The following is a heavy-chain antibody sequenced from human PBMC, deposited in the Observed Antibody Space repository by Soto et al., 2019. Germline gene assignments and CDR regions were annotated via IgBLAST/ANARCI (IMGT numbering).Heavy chain of an antibody. J-gene: IGHJ4*02. D-gene: IGHD1-26*01. Sequence: PGGSLRLSCTASVFTFNTHRMHWVRQAPGKGLVWVSRIYFDGITTNYADSVKGRLTVSRDNAKNTVYLHVNTLRDEDTAVYYCARGGAMGVDYWGQGTLVTVSS. CDR2: IYFDGITT. CDR1: VFTFNTHR. V-gene: IGHV3-74*01. CDR3: ARGGAMGVDY.